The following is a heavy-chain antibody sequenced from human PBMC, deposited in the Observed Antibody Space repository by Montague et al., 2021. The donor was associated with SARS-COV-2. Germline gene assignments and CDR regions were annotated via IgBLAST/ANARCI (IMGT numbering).Heavy chain of an antibody. CDR2: INHGGIT. V-gene: IGHV4-34*01. Sequence: SETLSLTCAVYGGSFNDYYWSWIRQPPGKGLEWIGEINHGGITNYSPSLKSRVTISADTSKNQFSLKLKSVTAADTAHYFCARGHQGVSMIVVVMIGAEYYFDYWGQGSLVTVSS. D-gene: IGHD3-22*01. CDR3: ARGHQGVSMIVVVMIGAEYYFDY. J-gene: IGHJ4*02. CDR1: GGSFNDYY.